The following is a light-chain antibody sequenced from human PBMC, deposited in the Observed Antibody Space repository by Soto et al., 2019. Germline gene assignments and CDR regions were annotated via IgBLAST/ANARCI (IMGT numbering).Light chain of an antibody. J-gene: IGKJ3*01. V-gene: IGKV3-20*01. CDR3: QQDVDSSPTL. CDR1: QSVSSSY. CDR2: GAS. Sequence: ETVLTQSPGTLSLSPGERVTLSCRTSQSVSSSYLAWYQQKPGQAPRLLMYGASNRASGIPDRFSGSGSGTDFTLTISRLEPEDFAVYYCQQDVDSSPTLFGP.